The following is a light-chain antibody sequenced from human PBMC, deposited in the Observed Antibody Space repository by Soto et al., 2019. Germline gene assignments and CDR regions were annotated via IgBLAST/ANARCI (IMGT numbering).Light chain of an antibody. V-gene: IGKV3-20*01. Sequence: EIVLTQSPGTLSLSPGERATLSCRASQSVTSPYLAWYQQKPGQAPRLLIYGASNRATGIPDRFSGSGSGTNLHPPHKQLEAEEFAVYYCQQYGTSHITFGQGTRLEIK. CDR1: QSVTSPY. CDR3: QQYGTSHIT. J-gene: IGKJ5*01. CDR2: GAS.